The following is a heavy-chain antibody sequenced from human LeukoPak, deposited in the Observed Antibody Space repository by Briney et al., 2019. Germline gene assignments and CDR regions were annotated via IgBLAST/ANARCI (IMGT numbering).Heavy chain of an antibody. CDR2: IRQDGSVQ. J-gene: IGHJ4*02. CDR3: LVTTRSRGFDY. CDR1: GFTFSSYW. D-gene: IGHD1/OR15-1a*01. Sequence: GGSLRLSCAASGFTFSSYWMSWIRQAPGKGLEWVANIRQDGSVQNYVDSVKGRFTISRDNPKNSVYLQMSSLRAEDTAVYYCLVTTRSRGFDYWGQGTLVTVSS. V-gene: IGHV3-7*01.